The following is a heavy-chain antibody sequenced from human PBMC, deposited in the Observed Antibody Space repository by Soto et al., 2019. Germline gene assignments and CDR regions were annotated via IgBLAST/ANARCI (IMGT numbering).Heavy chain of an antibody. J-gene: IGHJ4*02. V-gene: IGHV5-51*01. CDR1: GYSFTSYW. CDR3: ARASVVGVFSR. CDR2: IYPSDSDT. Sequence: RXESLKISCKGSGYSFTSYWIGWVRQMPGKGLEWMGIIYPSDSDTRYSPSFQGQVTISADKSINTAYLQWSSLRASDTAVYYCARASVVGVFSRWGQGSLVTVSS. D-gene: IGHD2-15*01.